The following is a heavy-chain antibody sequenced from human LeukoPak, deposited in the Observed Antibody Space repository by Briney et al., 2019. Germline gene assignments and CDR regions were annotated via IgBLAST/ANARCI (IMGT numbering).Heavy chain of an antibody. D-gene: IGHD3-10*01. J-gene: IGHJ3*02. CDR2: INHSGST. CDR3: AKSNGYGLVDI. CDR1: GGSFSGYY. V-gene: IGHV4-34*01. Sequence: SETLSLTCAVYGGSFSGYYWSWIRQHPGKGLEWIGEINHSGSTNYNPSLKSRVTISLDTSRNQFSLKLNSVTAADTAVYYCAKSNGYGLVDIWGQGTMVTVSS.